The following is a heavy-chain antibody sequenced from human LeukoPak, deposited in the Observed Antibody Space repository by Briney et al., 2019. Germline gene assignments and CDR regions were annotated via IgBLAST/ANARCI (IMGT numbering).Heavy chain of an antibody. J-gene: IGHJ4*02. D-gene: IGHD3-10*01. V-gene: IGHV3-7*01. CDR3: ARDRDPLVRCDY. CDR2: IRQDGSQK. CDR1: GFTFSSYW. Sequence: PGGSLRLSCAASGFTFSSYWMSWVRQAPGKGLEWVATIRQDGSQKYYVDSVKGRFTISRDNAKNSLYLQMNSLRAEDTAVYYCARDRDPLVRCDYWGQGTLVTVSS.